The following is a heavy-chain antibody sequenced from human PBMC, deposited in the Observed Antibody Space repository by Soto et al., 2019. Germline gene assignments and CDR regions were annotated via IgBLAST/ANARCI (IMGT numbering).Heavy chain of an antibody. V-gene: IGHV3-30-3*01. CDR2: ITYDGGTK. J-gene: IGHJ5*02. CDR1: GFIFSSYA. D-gene: IGHD3-22*01. CDR3: ARDPGYYDNSGLA. Sequence: QVRLEESGGGVVQPGRSLPLSCTASGFIFSSYAMHCIRQAPGKGLEWVAVITYDGGTKYYADSVKGRFSISRDNARNTLHLQLDSLRDDDTAVYYCARDPGYYDNSGLAWGQGTLVTVSS.